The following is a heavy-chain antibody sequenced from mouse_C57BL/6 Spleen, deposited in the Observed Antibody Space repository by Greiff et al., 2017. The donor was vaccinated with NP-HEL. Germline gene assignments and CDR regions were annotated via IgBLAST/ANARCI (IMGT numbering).Heavy chain of an antibody. D-gene: IGHD2-1*01. CDR2: IDPSDSYT. V-gene: IGHV1-59*01. CDR3: ARNGNTWFAY. CDR1: GYTFTSYW. J-gene: IGHJ3*01. Sequence: QVQLKQPGAELVRPGTSVKLSCKASGYTFTSYWMHWVKQRPGKGLEWIGEIDPSDSYTNYNQKVKGKATLTVDTSSSTAYMQLRSLTSEDSAVYYCARNGNTWFAYWGQGTLVTVSA.